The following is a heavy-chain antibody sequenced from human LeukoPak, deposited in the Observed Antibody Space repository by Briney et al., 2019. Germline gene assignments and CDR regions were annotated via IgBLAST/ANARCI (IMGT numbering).Heavy chain of an antibody. V-gene: IGHV4-4*08. D-gene: IGHD7-27*01. CDR3: ARGDWGSPDYYYMDV. Sequence: PSETLSLTCAVYGGSFSGYYWSWIRQPPGKGLEWIGRIYPSGSTDYNPSLKSRVTISIDTSKNQFSLKQSSVTAADTAVYYCARGDWGSPDYYYMDVWGKGTTVTISS. CDR1: GGSFSGYY. CDR2: IYPSGST. J-gene: IGHJ6*03.